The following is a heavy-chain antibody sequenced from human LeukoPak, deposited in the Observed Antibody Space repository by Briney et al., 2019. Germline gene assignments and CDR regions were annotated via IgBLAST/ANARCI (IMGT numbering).Heavy chain of an antibody. CDR2: ISSSGNT. J-gene: IGHJ6*02. CDR1: GASISGYF. Sequence: SETLSLTCTVSGASISGYFWSWIRQPPGKGLEWIGYISSSGNTNYNPSLKSRVTISVDTSKNQFSLKLSSVTAADTAVYYCARVAQIFYYGMDVWGQGTTVTVSS. CDR3: ARVAQIFYYGMDV. V-gene: IGHV4-59*01.